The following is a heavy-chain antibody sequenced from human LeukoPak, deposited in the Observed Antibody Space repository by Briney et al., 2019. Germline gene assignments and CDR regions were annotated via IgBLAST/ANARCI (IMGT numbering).Heavy chain of an antibody. V-gene: IGHV3-66*01. CDR1: GFTFSKYS. Sequence: GGSLRLSCAASGFTFSKYSMNWVRQAPGKGLEWVSVLYASGITKYADSVKGGFTISRDTSDNTLNLQMNDLGAEDSAVYYCAAKGNGYTGIYVFAHWGQGTLVTVSA. CDR3: AAKGNGYTGIYVFAH. CDR2: LYASGIT. J-gene: IGHJ4*02. D-gene: IGHD1-26*01.